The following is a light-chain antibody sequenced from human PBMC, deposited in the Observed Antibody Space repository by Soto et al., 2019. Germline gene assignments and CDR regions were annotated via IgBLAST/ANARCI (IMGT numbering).Light chain of an antibody. CDR1: SSDIGTYDH. Sequence: QSALTQPASVSGSPGQSITISCSGTSSDIGTYDHVAWFQQFPGKTPKLMIYSVSNRPSGVSYRFSGSKSGNTASLTISGLQAEDEADYYCATWDDSLNAAVFGGGTQLTVL. CDR2: SVS. V-gene: IGLV2-14*01. CDR3: ATWDDSLNAAV. J-gene: IGLJ7*01.